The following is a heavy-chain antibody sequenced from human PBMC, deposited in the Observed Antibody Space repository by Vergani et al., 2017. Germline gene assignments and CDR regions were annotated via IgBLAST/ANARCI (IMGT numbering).Heavy chain of an antibody. CDR1: GFTFTSYG. Sequence: QVQLVQSGAEVKKPGASVKVSCKASGFTFTSYGISWVRQAPGQGLEWMGWIIPIFGTANYAQKFQGRVTITADESTSTAYMELSSLRSEDTAVYYCARGEYSSPFYYYYMDVWGKGTTVTVSS. CDR2: IIPIFGTA. V-gene: IGHV1-69*13. CDR3: ARGEYSSPFYYYYMDV. D-gene: IGHD6-6*01. J-gene: IGHJ6*03.